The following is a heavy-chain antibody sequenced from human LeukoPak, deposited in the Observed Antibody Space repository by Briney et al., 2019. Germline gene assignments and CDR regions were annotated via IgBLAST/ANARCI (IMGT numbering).Heavy chain of an antibody. CDR1: GFTFSNAW. J-gene: IGHJ4*02. CDR2: IKSKTDGGTT. CDR3: TTGAPRAYSGSYSNC. V-gene: IGHV3-15*01. D-gene: IGHD1-26*01. Sequence: PGGSLRLSCAASGFTFSNAWMIWVRQAPGKGLEWVGRIKSKTDGGTTDYAAPVKGRFTISRDDSQNTLYLQMNSLTTEDTGVYYCTTGAPRAYSGSYSNCWGQGTLVTVSS.